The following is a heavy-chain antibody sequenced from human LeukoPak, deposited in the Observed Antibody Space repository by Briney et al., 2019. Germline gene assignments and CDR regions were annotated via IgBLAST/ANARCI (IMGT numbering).Heavy chain of an antibody. V-gene: IGHV4-59*01. CDR1: GGSISSYY. J-gene: IGHJ6*02. D-gene: IGHD2-2*01. Sequence: SETLSLTCTVSGGSISSYYWSWIRQPPGKGLEWIGYIYYSGGTNYNPSLKSRVTISVDTSKNQFSLKLSSVTAADAAVYYCARDIVVVPAAPTTAYYYGMDVWGQGTTVTVSS. CDR3: ARDIVVVPAAPTTAYYYGMDV. CDR2: IYYSGGT.